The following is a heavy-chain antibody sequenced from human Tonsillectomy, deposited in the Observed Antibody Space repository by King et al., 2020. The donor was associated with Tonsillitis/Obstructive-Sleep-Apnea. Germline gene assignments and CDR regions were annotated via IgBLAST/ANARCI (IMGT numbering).Heavy chain of an antibody. CDR1: GYTFTMYG. D-gene: IGHD3-3*01. V-gene: IGHV1-18*01. J-gene: IGHJ4*02. Sequence: VQLVQSGAEVKKPGASVKVTCKASGYTFTMYGISWVRQAPGQGLEWMGWISPYNGNTEYAQRLQGRVTMTTDTSTSTAYLELRSLRSDDTAVYFCARPGYYESYQTLDYGGQGTLVTVSS. CDR3: ARPGYYESYQTLDY. CDR2: ISPYNGNT.